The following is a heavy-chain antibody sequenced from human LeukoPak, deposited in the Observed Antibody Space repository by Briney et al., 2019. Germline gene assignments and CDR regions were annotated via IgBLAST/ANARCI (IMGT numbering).Heavy chain of an antibody. CDR1: GDSVSSNSAA. V-gene: IGHV6-1*01. CDR3: ATGVNYAFGY. D-gene: IGHD3-16*01. CDR2: TYYRAKWYN. J-gene: IGHJ4*02. Sequence: SQNLSLTCAISGDSVSSNSAAWNWIRQSPSRGLEWLGRTYYRAKWYNEYAASVISRISINADTSKNQISLQLNSVTPEDTAVYYCATGVNYAFGYWGQGALVTVSS.